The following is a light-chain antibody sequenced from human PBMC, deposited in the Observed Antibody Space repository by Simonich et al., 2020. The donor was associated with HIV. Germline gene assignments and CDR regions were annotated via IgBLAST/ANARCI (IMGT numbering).Light chain of an antibody. Sequence: DIVMTQSPDSLAVWLGERATNNCKTSQSVFYSSNNKNSLSWYQQKPEQPPKLLIYWASTRESGVPARFSGSGSGTDYTLTTGRRRAEVVAVYYCQQYYITPRTFGQGTKVEIK. J-gene: IGKJ1*01. CDR3: QQYYITPRT. V-gene: IGKV4-1*01. CDR2: WAS. CDR1: QSVFYSSNNKNS.